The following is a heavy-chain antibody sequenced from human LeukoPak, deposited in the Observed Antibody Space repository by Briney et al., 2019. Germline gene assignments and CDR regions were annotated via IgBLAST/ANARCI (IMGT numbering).Heavy chain of an antibody. V-gene: IGHV4-59*08. Sequence: PSETLSLTCTVSGGSISSYCWSWIRQPPGKGLEWIGYIYYSGSTNYNPSLKSRVTISVDTSKNQFSLTLSSVTAADTAVYYCARLPPHYCSITSCSFYYYGMDVWGQGTTVTVSS. CDR2: IYYSGST. CDR1: GGSISSYC. J-gene: IGHJ6*02. D-gene: IGHD2-2*01. CDR3: ARLPPHYCSITSCSFYYYGMDV.